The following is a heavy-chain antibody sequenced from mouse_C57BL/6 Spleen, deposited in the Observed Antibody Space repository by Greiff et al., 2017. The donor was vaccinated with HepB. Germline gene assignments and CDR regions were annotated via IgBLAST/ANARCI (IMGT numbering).Heavy chain of an antibody. CDR1: GYSITSGYD. Sequence: DVQLQESGPGMVKPSQSLSLTCTVTGYSITSGYDWHWIRHFPGNKLEWMGYISYSGSTNYNPSLKSRISITHDTSKNHFFLKLNSVTTEDTATYYCARAERVLGNRGYFDVCGTGTTVTVSS. V-gene: IGHV3-1*01. J-gene: IGHJ1*03. D-gene: IGHD2-1*01. CDR3: ARAERVLGNRGYFDV. CDR2: ISYSGST.